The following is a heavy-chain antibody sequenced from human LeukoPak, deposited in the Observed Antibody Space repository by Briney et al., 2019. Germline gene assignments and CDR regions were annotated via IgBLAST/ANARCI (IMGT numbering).Heavy chain of an antibody. Sequence: GGSLRLSCAASGFTFSSYSMNWVRQAPGKGLEWVSSISSSSSYIYYADSVKGRFTISRDNAKNSLYLQMNSLRADDTAVYYCAKDSPGYYYDNSDYYYNPGALGIWGPGTMVTVSS. CDR3: AKDSPGYYYDNSDYYYNPGALGI. D-gene: IGHD3-22*01. CDR1: GFTFSSYS. V-gene: IGHV3-21*01. CDR2: ISSSSSYI. J-gene: IGHJ3*02.